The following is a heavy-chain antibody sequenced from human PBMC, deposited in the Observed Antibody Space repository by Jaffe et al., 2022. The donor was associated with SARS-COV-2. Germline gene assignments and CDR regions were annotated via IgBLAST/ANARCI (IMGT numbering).Heavy chain of an antibody. CDR1: GYTFTGYY. V-gene: IGHV1-2*06. D-gene: IGHD2-21*02. J-gene: IGHJ5*02. CDR2: INPNSGGT. Sequence: QVQLVQSGAEVKKPGASVKVSCKASGYTFTGYYMHWVRQAPGQGLEWMGRINPNSGGTNYAQKFQGRVTMTRDTSISTAYMELSRLRSDDTAVYYCARSSRNTVVTPNWFDPWGQGTLVTVSS. CDR3: ARSSRNTVVTPNWFDP.